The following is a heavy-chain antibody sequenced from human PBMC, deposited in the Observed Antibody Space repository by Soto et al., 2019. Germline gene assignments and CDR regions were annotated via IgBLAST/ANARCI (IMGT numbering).Heavy chain of an antibody. V-gene: IGHV3-53*04. CDR2: IYSGGST. CDR1: GFTVSSNY. J-gene: IGHJ6*04. Sequence: GGSLRLSCAASGFTVSSNYMSWVRQAPGKGLEWVSVIYSGGSTYYADSVKGRFTISRHNSKNTLYLQMNSLRAEDTAVYYCARVLSYDFGSVYASPYYSRAVWGKGTTVTVSS. CDR3: ARVLSYDFGSVYASPYYSRAV. D-gene: IGHD3-3*01.